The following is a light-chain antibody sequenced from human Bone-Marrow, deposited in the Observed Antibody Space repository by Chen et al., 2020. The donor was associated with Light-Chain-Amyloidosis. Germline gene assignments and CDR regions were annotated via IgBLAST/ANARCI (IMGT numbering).Light chain of an antibody. CDR2: RDT. J-gene: IGLJ2*01. V-gene: IGLV3-25*03. CDR1: DLPTKY. Sequence: SSELPPPPSVSVSPGNTARITCSGDDLPTKYAYWYQQKPGQAPVLVIHRDTERPSGISEGLSGSSSGTTATLTISGVQAEDEADYHCQSADSSGTYEVIFGGGTKLTVL. CDR3: QSADSSGTYEVI.